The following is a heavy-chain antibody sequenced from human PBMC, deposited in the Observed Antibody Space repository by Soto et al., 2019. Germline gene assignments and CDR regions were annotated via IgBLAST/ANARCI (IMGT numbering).Heavy chain of an antibody. D-gene: IGHD5-18*01. Sequence: SETLSLTCTVSGGSISSYYWSWIRQPPGKGLEWIGYIYYSGSTNYNPSLKSRVTISVDTSKNQFSLKLSSVTAADTAVYYCARALDTAMVTFWFDPWGQGTLVTVS. CDR1: GGSISSYY. V-gene: IGHV4-59*01. CDR2: IYYSGST. J-gene: IGHJ5*02. CDR3: ARALDTAMVTFWFDP.